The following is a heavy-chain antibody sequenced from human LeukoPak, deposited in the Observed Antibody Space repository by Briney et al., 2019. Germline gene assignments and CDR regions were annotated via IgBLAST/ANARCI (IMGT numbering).Heavy chain of an antibody. CDR3: ARATYYGDYEENI. D-gene: IGHD4-17*01. CDR2: IKQDGSEK. V-gene: IGHV3-7*01. J-gene: IGHJ3*02. Sequence: PGGSLGLSCAASGFTFSSYWMSWVRQAPGKGLEWVANIKQDGSEKYYVDSLKGRFTISRDNAKNSLYLQMNSLRAEDTAVYYCARATYYGDYEENIWGQGTMVTVSS. CDR1: GFTFSSYW.